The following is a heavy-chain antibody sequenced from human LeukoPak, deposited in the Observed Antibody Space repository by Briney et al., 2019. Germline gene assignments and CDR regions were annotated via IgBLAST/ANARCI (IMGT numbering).Heavy chain of an antibody. CDR2: INHSGST. J-gene: IGHJ5*02. D-gene: IGHD6-6*01. CDR1: GGSFSGYY. Sequence: KPSETLSLTCAVYGGSFSGYYWSWIRQPPGKGLEWIGEINHSGSTNYNPSLKSRVTISVDTSKNQFSLKLSSVTAADTAVYYCARGYSSSSYNRFDPWGQGTLVTVSS. CDR3: ARGYSSSSYNRFDP. V-gene: IGHV4-34*01.